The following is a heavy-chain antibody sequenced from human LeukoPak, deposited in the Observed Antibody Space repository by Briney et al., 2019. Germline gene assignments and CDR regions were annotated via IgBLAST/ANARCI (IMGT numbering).Heavy chain of an antibody. CDR1: GFTVSSNY. D-gene: IGHD3-3*01. CDR3: ATTEEYYDFWSGYYRRWFDP. CDR2: IYSGGST. J-gene: IGHJ5*02. V-gene: IGHV3-53*01. Sequence: GGSLRLSCAASGFTVSSNYMSWVRQAPGKGLEWVSAIYSGGSTYYADSVKGRFTISRDNSKNTLYLQMNSLRAEDTAVYYCATTEEYYDFWSGYYRRWFDPWGQGTLVTVSS.